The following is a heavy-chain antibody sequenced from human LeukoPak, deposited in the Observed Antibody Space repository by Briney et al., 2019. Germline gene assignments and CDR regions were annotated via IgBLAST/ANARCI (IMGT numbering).Heavy chain of an antibody. CDR1: GYSFTSYW. D-gene: IGHD6-13*01. CDR3: ARSRVGGIAAAGTDYYYMDV. Sequence: GESLKISCKGSGYSFTSYWIGWVRQMPGKGLEWMGIIYPGDSDTRYSPSFQVQVTISADKSISTAYLQWSSLKASDTAMYYCARSRVGGIAAAGTDYYYMDVWGKGTTVTVSS. V-gene: IGHV5-51*01. CDR2: IYPGDSDT. J-gene: IGHJ6*03.